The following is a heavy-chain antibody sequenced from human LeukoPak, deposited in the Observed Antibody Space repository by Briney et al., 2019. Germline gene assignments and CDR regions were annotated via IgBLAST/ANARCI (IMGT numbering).Heavy chain of an antibody. CDR2: ISWNSGSI. D-gene: IGHD6-13*01. Sequence: PGGSLRLSCAASGFSFSTYAMSWVRQAPGKGLEWVSGISWNSGSIGYADSVKGRFTISRDNAKNSLYLQMNSLRPEDTALYYCAKDKRGIAAAGRYYGMDVWGQGTTVTVSS. V-gene: IGHV3-9*01. CDR3: AKDKRGIAAAGRYYGMDV. CDR1: GFSFSTYA. J-gene: IGHJ6*02.